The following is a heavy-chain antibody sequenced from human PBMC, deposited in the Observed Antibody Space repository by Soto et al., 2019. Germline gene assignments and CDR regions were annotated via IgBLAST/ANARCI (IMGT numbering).Heavy chain of an antibody. Sequence: SETLSLTCAVSGCSISSGGYSWSWIRQPPGKGLEWIGYMYHSGSTYYNPSLKSRVTISVDRSKNQLSLKLSSVTAADTAVYYCAREGSSVTGIFDYWGQGTLVTVSS. J-gene: IGHJ4*02. D-gene: IGHD2-2*01. CDR2: MYHSGST. CDR3: AREGSSVTGIFDY. CDR1: GCSISSGGYS. V-gene: IGHV4-30-2*01.